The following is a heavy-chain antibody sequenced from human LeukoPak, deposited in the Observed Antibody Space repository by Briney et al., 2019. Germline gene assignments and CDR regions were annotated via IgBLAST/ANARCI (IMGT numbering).Heavy chain of an antibody. CDR3: ARGAPGSYCSGGSCPYFDY. J-gene: IGHJ4*02. CDR2: VNPNSGHT. CDR1: GYTFTSYD. D-gene: IGHD2-15*01. Sequence: ASVKVSCKASGYTFTSYDINWVRQATGQGLEWTGWVNPNSGHTGYAQKFQGRVTMTRNTSISTAYMELSSLRSEDTAVYYCARGAPGSYCSGGSCPYFDYWGQGTLVSVSS. V-gene: IGHV1-8*01.